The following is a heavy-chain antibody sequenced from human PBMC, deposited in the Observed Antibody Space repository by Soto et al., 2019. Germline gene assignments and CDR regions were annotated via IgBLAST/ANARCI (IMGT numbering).Heavy chain of an antibody. Sequence: EVQLVESGGGLVQPGGSLRLSCAASGFTFSSYWMHWVRQAPGKGLVWVSRIYTDGSRTNYADSVKGRFTISTDKPKNSLYLQINSLRAEDTAVYYSARGLMHRYGMDVWGQGTTVTVSS. D-gene: IGHD3-16*01. J-gene: IGHJ6*02. CDR2: IYTDGSRT. V-gene: IGHV3-74*01. CDR3: ARGLMHRYGMDV. CDR1: GFTFSSYW.